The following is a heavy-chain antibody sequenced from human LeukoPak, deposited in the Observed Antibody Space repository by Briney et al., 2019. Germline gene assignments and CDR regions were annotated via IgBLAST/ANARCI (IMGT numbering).Heavy chain of an antibody. CDR2: IYYSGST. CDR1: GGSISRYY. D-gene: IGHD6-6*01. CDR3: ASSEYSSSSSDY. Sequence: PSETLSLTCTVSGGSISRYYWSWIRQPPGKGLEWIGYIYYSGSTNYNPSLKSRVTISVDTSKNQFSLKLSSVTAADTAVYYCASSEYSSSSSDYWGQGTLVTVSS. J-gene: IGHJ4*02. V-gene: IGHV4-59*01.